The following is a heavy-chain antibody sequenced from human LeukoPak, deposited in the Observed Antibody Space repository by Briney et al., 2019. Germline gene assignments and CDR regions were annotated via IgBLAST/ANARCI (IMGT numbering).Heavy chain of an antibody. CDR3: ARGRRGCSSTSCYVDY. CDR2: INHSGST. V-gene: IGHV4-39*07. Sequence: SETLSLTCTVSGGSISSSIYYWGWIRQPPGKGLEWIGEINHSGSTNYNPSLKSRVTISVDTSKNQFSLKLSSVTAADTAVYYCARGRRGCSSTSCYVDYWGQGTLVTVSS. J-gene: IGHJ4*02. CDR1: GGSISSSIYY. D-gene: IGHD2-2*01.